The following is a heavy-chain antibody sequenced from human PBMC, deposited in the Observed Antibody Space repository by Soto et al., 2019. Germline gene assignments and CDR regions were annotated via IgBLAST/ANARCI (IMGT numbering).Heavy chain of an antibody. CDR1: GFTFSSYS. D-gene: IGHD6-19*01. Sequence: GGSLRLSCAASGFTFSSYSLNWVRQAPGKGLEWVASISISSSYIYYADSVKCGFTISRDNAKNSLYLQMNSLRAEDTAGYYCARSTTAVAAKLDYWGQGTLVTVSS. V-gene: IGHV3-21*01. J-gene: IGHJ4*02. CDR2: ISISSSYI. CDR3: ARSTTAVAAKLDY.